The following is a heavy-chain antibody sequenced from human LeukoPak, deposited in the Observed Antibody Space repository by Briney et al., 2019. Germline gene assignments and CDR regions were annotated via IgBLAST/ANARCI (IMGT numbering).Heavy chain of an antibody. D-gene: IGHD1/OR15-1a*01. J-gene: IGHJ4*02. CDR2: ISTSSSYI. V-gene: IGHV3-21*01. CDR1: GFTFSSYS. CDR3: ARDPDGTARNYFDY. Sequence: GGSLRLSCAASGFTFSSYSMNWVRQAPGKGLEWVSSISTSSSYIYYADSVKGRFTISRDNAKNSLYLQMNSLRAEDTAVCYCARDPDGTARNYFDYWGQGTLVTVSS.